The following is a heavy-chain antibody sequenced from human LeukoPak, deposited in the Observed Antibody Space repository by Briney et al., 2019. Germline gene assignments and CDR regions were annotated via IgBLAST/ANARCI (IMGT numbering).Heavy chain of an antibody. J-gene: IGHJ5*02. CDR2: IIPIFGTA. CDR3: ARETVGTVRGDATPWFDP. CDR1: GGTFSSYV. Sequence: GSSVKVSCKASGGTFSSYVISWVRQAPGQGLEWMGGIIPIFGTANYAQKFQGRVTITTDESTSTAYMELSSLRSEDTAVYYCARETVGTVRGDATPWFDPWGQGTLVTVSS. V-gene: IGHV1-69*05. D-gene: IGHD4-17*01.